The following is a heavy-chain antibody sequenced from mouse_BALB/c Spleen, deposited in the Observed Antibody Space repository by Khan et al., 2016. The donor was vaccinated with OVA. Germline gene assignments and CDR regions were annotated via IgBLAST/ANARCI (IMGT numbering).Heavy chain of an antibody. J-gene: IGHJ4*01. CDR3: AKGVWSYYYTLDY. CDR1: GFSLSDYG. V-gene: IGHV2-6-5*01. CDR2: IWGGGST. Sequence: VQLQESGPGLVAPSQNLSITCTVSGFSLSDYGVSWIRQPPGKGLEWLGVIWGGGSTYYNSALKSRLSISKDNSKSQVFLKTSSLQSDDTAMFYCAKGVWSYYYTLDYWGQGTSVTVSS.